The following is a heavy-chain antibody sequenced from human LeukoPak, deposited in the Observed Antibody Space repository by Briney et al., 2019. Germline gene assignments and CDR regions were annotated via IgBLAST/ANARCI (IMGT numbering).Heavy chain of an antibody. D-gene: IGHD4-23*01. J-gene: IGHJ5*02. V-gene: IGHV1-69*05. CDR2: IIPIFGTA. CDR1: GGTFSSYA. Sequence: GASVKVSCKASGGTFSSYAISWVRQAPGQGLEWMGGIIPIFGTANYAQKFQGRVTITTDESTSTAYMELSSLRSEDTAVYYCAREGGYGGNSGYNWFDPWGQGTLVTVSS. CDR3: AREGGYGGNSGYNWFDP.